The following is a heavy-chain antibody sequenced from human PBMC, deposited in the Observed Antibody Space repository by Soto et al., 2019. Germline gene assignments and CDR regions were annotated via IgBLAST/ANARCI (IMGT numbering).Heavy chain of an antibody. CDR1: GGTFTDYA. CDR2: IIPIFRSS. D-gene: IGHD3-10*02. CDR3: AKDVGFQQHLFVFDL. V-gene: IGHV1-69*13. J-gene: IGHJ4*02. Sequence: SVKVSCKASGGTFTDYAFSWVRQAPGQGLEWMGGIIPIFRSSNFAQKFQGRLTIFADASAGTAYMELSSLRSDDTAIYYCAKDVGFQQHLFVFDLWGQGTLVTVSS.